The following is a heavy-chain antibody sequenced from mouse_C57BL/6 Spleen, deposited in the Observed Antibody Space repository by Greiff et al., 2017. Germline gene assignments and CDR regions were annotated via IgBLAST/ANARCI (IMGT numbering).Heavy chain of an antibody. CDR3: ARAPFITTVVEYAMDY. J-gene: IGHJ4*01. CDR2: INPSSGYT. CDR1: GYTFTSYW. V-gene: IGHV1-7*01. Sequence: VQLQQSGAELAKPGASVKLSCKASGYTFTSYWMHWVKQRPGQGLEWIGYINPSSGYTKYNQKFKDKATLTADKSSSTAYMQLSSLTYEDSAVYYCARAPFITTVVEYAMDYWGQGTSATVS. D-gene: IGHD1-1*01.